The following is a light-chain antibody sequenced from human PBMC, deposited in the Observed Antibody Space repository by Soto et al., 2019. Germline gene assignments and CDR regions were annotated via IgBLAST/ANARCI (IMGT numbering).Light chain of an antibody. V-gene: IGKV1-5*03. Sequence: DIQITQSPSTLSGSVGDSVTITCRASQTISSWLAWYQQKPGKAPKLLIYKASTLKSGVPSRFSGSGSGTEITLTISSLQPDDFATYYCQHYNSYSETFGQGTKVDIK. J-gene: IGKJ1*01. CDR2: KAS. CDR1: QTISSW. CDR3: QHYNSYSET.